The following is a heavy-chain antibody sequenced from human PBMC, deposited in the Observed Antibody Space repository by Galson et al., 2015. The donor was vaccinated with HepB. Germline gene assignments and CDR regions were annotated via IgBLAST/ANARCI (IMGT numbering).Heavy chain of an antibody. CDR3: VKDASSWYGGWFDV. Sequence: SLRLSCAASGFTLSSYGTSWVRQAPGKGLEWVSVIHGSGDPISYGDSVKGRFTISRDIYKNTVYLEMNGLRVEDTGTYYCVKDASSWYGGWFDVWGQGALVTVSS. CDR1: GFTLSSYG. V-gene: IGHV3-23*01. D-gene: IGHD6-13*01. J-gene: IGHJ5*02. CDR2: IHGSGDPI.